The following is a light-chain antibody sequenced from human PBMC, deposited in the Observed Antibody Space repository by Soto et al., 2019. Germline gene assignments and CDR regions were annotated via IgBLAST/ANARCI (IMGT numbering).Light chain of an antibody. CDR1: QSVSSSF. CDR3: QQYVTSPWA. J-gene: IGKJ1*01. CDR2: GAS. Sequence: EIVLTQSPGTLSFSPGERATLSCSSSQSVSSSFLAWYQQKPGQAPRLLIYGASNRATGIPDRFSGSGSGTDFTLTISRLEPEDFAVYYCQQYVTSPWAFGQGTKVDTK. V-gene: IGKV3-20*01.